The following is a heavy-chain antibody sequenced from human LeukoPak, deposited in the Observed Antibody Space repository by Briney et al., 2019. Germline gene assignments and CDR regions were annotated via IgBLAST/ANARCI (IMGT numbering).Heavy chain of an antibody. CDR2: VSGSGGAT. Sequence: PGGSLRLSCVASGFTFSSYAMSWVRQAPGKGLEWVSAVSGSGGATYYADSVKGRFTISRDNSKNTLYLQMNSLRAEDTAVYYCAKWSWATGWNYFDYWGQGTLVTVSS. D-gene: IGHD6-19*01. V-gene: IGHV3-23*01. CDR3: AKWSWATGWNYFDY. CDR1: GFTFSSYA. J-gene: IGHJ4*02.